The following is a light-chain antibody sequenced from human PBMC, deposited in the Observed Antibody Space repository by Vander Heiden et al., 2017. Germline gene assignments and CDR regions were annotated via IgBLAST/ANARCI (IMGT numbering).Light chain of an antibody. Sequence: DVVMTQSPLSLPVTLGQAAAISCRSSQSLVNSDGNTYLSWFQQRPGQSPRRLIYRVSNRDSGVPDRISGSGSGTDFTLKISRVEAEDVGVYFCMQGPHWPLTFGGGTRVEIK. CDR3: MQGPHWPLT. CDR2: RVS. V-gene: IGKV2-30*01. J-gene: IGKJ4*01. CDR1: QSLVNSDGNTY.